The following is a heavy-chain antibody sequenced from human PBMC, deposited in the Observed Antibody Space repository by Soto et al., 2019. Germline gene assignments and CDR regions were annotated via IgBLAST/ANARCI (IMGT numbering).Heavy chain of an antibody. CDR1: GFTFSSYA. J-gene: IGHJ4*02. Sequence: GGSLRLSCAASGFTFSSYAMSWVRQAPGKGLEWVSAISGSGGSTYYADSVKGRFTISRDNSKNTLYLQMNSLRAEDTAVYYCAKDSYHSSGYYYVGYFAYWGRGTXVTVSA. CDR2: ISGSGGST. CDR3: AKDSYHSSGYYYVGYFAY. V-gene: IGHV3-23*01. D-gene: IGHD3-22*01.